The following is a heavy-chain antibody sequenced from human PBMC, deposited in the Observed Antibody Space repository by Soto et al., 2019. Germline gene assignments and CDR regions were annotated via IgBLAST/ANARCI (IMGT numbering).Heavy chain of an antibody. CDR2: ISDSGGRT. D-gene: IGHD1-1*01. Sequence: EEQLLESGGGLVQPGESLRLSCVASGFTFSSSAMNWVRQAPGKGLEWVSIISDSGGRTYYADSVRGRFTISRDNSKNTLYLQMNSLRAEDTAVYYCAKSLNINWKNWFDPWGQGTLVTVSS. CDR1: GFTFSSSA. J-gene: IGHJ5*02. CDR3: AKSLNINWKNWFDP. V-gene: IGHV3-23*01.